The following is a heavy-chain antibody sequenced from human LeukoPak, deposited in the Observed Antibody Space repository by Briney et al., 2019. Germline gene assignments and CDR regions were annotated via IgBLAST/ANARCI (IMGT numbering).Heavy chain of an antibody. CDR1: GGSFSGYY. CDR3: ARGPYYGSGSYYNGDFDY. CDR2: INHSGST. D-gene: IGHD3-10*01. J-gene: IGHJ4*02. V-gene: IGHV4-34*01. Sequence: SETLSLTCAVYGGSFSGYYWSSIRQPPGKGLEWIGEINHSGSTNYNPSLKSRVTISVDTSKNQFSLKLSSVTAADTAVYYCARGPYYGSGSYYNGDFDYWGQGTLVTVSS.